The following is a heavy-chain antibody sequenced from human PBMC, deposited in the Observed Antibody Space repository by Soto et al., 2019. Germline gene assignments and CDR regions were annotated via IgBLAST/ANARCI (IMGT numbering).Heavy chain of an antibody. CDR1: GFTFSEKW. V-gene: IGHV3-7*03. Sequence: AGGSLRLSCAASGFTFSEKWMTWVRQAPGRGLEWVAHINQGGREKFYVDAVKGRFTIPRDNDQNSLSLQMNSLIDEDTAVYYCARGHYGLDVWGQGTTVTVSS. CDR3: ARGHYGLDV. J-gene: IGHJ6*02. CDR2: INQGGREK.